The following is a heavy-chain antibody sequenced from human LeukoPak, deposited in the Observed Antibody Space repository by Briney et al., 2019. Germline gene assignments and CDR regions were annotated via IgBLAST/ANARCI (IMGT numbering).Heavy chain of an antibody. CDR2: INPNSGGT. Sequence: ASVKVSCKASGSTFTGYYMHWVRQAPGQGLEWMGWINPNSGGTNYAQKFQGRVTMTRDTSISTAYMELSRLRSDDTAVYYCARDLGDIGGDYYYYYMDVWGKGTTVTISS. J-gene: IGHJ6*03. CDR1: GSTFTGYY. D-gene: IGHD2-15*01. V-gene: IGHV1-2*02. CDR3: ARDLGDIGGDYYYYYMDV.